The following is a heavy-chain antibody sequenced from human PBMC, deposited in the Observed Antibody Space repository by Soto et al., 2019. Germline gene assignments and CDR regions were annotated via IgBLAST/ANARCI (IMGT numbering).Heavy chain of an antibody. V-gene: IGHV3-48*01. CDR3: ARDLAAAILDY. CDR1: GFTFSSYS. CDR2: ISSSSSTI. J-gene: IGHJ4*02. D-gene: IGHD6-13*01. Sequence: GGSLRLSCAASGFTFSSYSMNWVRQAPGKGLEWVSYISSSSSTIYYADSVKGRFTISRDNAKNSLYLQMNSLRAEDTAVYYCARDLAAAILDYWGQGTLVTVSS.